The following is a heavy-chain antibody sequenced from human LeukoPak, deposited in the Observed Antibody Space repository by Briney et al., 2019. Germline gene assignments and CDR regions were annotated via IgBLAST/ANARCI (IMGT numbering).Heavy chain of an antibody. CDR3: AKDGGDDYGDYYFDC. CDR1: GFTFDDYA. Sequence: GRSLRLSCAASGFTFDDYAMHWVRQAPGKGLEWVSGISWNSGSIGYADSVKGRFTISRDNAKNSLYLQMNSLRAEDTALYYCAKDGGDDYGDYYFDCWGQGTLVTVSS. V-gene: IGHV3-9*01. J-gene: IGHJ4*02. D-gene: IGHD4-17*01. CDR2: ISWNSGSI.